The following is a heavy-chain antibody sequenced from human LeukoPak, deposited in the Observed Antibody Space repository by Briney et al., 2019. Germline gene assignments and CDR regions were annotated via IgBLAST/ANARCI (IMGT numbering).Heavy chain of an antibody. CDR1: GYTFTSYD. V-gene: IGHV1-8*03. Sequence: ASVKVSCKASGYTFTSYDINWVREATGQGLEWMGWMNPNSGNTGYAQKFQGRVTITRNTSISTAYMELSSLRSEDTAVYYCARVIKGVRLVYYYGMDVWGQGTTVTVSS. CDR3: ARVIKGVRLVYYYGMDV. J-gene: IGHJ6*02. D-gene: IGHD3-16*01. CDR2: MNPNSGNT.